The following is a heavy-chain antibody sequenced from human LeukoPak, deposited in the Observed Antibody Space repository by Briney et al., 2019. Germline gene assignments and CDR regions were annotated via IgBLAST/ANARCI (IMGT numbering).Heavy chain of an antibody. CDR3: ERYLYSSGWNPLDYYYYIDV. J-gene: IGHJ6*03. Sequence: PGGSLRLSCAASGFTFSSYWMHWVRQAPGKGLVWVSGINSDGSSTSYADSVKGRFTIARDNTKNTLYLQMNSLRAEDTAVYYCERYLYSSGWNPLDYYYYIDVWGTGTTVT. V-gene: IGHV3-74*01. D-gene: IGHD6-19*01. CDR1: GFTFSSYW. CDR2: INSDGSST.